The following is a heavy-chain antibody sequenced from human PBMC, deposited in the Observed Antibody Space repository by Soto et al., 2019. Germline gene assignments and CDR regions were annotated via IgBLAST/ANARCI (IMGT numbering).Heavy chain of an antibody. CDR3: AKDVRIVGAPFYFGY. D-gene: IGHD1-26*01. J-gene: IGHJ4*02. V-gene: IGHV3-23*01. CDR2: ISASGGGT. Sequence: GSLRLSCAASWFTFGSYAMSWFRQAPGKGLEWVSAISASGGGTYYADSVKGRFTISRDNSKSTLYLQMNSLRAEDTAVYYCAKDVRIVGAPFYFGYWGQGSLVTVSS. CDR1: WFTFGSYA.